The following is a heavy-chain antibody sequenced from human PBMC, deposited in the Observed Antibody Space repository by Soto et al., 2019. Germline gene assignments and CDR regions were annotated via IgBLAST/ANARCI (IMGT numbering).Heavy chain of an antibody. CDR3: AKLGYCSSTSCREGAFDI. Sequence: EVQLLESGGGLVQPGGSLRLSCAASGFTFSSYAMSWVRQAPGKGLECVSAISGSGGSTYYADSVKGRFTISRDNSKNTLYLQMNSLRAEDTAVYYCAKLGYCSSTSCREGAFDIWGQGTMVTVSS. CDR1: GFTFSSYA. D-gene: IGHD2-2*01. V-gene: IGHV3-23*01. CDR2: ISGSGGST. J-gene: IGHJ3*02.